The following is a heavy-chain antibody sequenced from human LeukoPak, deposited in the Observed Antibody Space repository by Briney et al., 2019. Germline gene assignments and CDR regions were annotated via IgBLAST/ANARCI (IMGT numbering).Heavy chain of an antibody. CDR3: ARGEQQPLVVYGMDV. J-gene: IGHJ6*02. V-gene: IGHV1-2*02. CDR1: GYTFISYY. CDR2: INPNSGGT. D-gene: IGHD6-13*01. Sequence: ASVKVSCKASGYTFISYYIHWLRQAPGQGLEWMGWINPNSGGTNYAQKFQGRVTMTRDTSISTTYMELSRLRSDDTAVYYCARGEQQPLVVYGMDVWGQGTTVTVSS.